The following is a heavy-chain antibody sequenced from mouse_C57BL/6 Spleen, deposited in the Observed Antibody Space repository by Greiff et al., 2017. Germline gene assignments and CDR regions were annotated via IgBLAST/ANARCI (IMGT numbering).Heavy chain of an antibody. CDR3: AREAAQALYYYAMDY. D-gene: IGHD3-2*02. V-gene: IGHV1-76*01. CDR2: IYPGSGNT. CDR1: GYTFTDYY. J-gene: IGHJ4*01. Sequence: VKLQESGAELVRPGASVKLSCKASGYTFTDYYINWVKQRPGQGLEWIARIYPGSGNTYYKEKFKGKATLTAEKSSSTAYMQLSSLTSEDSAVYFCAREAAQALYYYAMDYWGQGTSVTVSS.